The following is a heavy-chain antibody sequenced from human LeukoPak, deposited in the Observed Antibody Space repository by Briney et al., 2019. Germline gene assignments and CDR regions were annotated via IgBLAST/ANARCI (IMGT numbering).Heavy chain of an antibody. CDR1: GGSISSGSYY. CDR2: IYTSGST. CDR3: ARAELYYYDSSGDDAFDI. V-gene: IGHV4-61*02. Sequence: SETLSLTCTVSGGSISSGSYYWSWIRQPAGKGLEWIGRIYTSGSTNYNPSLKSRVNISVDTSKNQFSLKLSSVTAADTAVYYCARAELYYYDSSGDDAFDIWGQGTMVTVSS. J-gene: IGHJ3*02. D-gene: IGHD3-22*01.